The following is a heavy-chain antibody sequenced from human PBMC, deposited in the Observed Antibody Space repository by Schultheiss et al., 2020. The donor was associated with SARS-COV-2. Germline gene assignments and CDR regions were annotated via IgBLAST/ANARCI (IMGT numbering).Heavy chain of an antibody. CDR2: IKSKTDGGAT. V-gene: IGHV3-15*01. D-gene: IGHD6-19*01. CDR1: GFTFSSYG. J-gene: IGHJ4*02. Sequence: GGSLRLSCAVSGFTFSSYGMHWVRQAPGKGLEWVGRIKSKTDGGATDYAAPVKGRFTISRDDSKNTLYLHMDSLKTEDTAVYYCARWSAVAASPFDYWGQGTLVTVSS. CDR3: ARWSAVAASPFDY.